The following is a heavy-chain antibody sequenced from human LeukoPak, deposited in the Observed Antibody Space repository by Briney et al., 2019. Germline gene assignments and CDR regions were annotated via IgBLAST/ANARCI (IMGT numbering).Heavy chain of an antibody. Sequence: ASVKVSCKASGGTFSSYAISWVRQAPGQGLEWMGGIIPIFGTANYAQKFQGRVTITTDESTSTAYMELSSLRSEATAVYYCPRVDSSGWYSYWGQGTLVTVSS. CDR1: GGTFSSYA. J-gene: IGHJ4*02. CDR2: IIPIFGTA. CDR3: PRVDSSGWYSY. D-gene: IGHD6-19*01. V-gene: IGHV1-69*05.